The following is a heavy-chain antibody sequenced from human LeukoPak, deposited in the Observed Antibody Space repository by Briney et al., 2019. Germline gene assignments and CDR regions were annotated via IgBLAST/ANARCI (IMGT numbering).Heavy chain of an antibody. CDR1: GGSFSGYY. CDR3: ARVPIVVVPAAIGVVYYYYGMDV. CDR2: INHSGST. V-gene: IGHV4-34*01. Sequence: SETLSLTCAVYGGSFSGYYWSWIRQPPGKGLEWIGEINHSGSTNYNPSLKSRVTISVDTSKNQFSLKLSSVTAADTAVYYCARVPIVVVPAAIGVVYYYYGMDVWGKGTTVTVSS. J-gene: IGHJ6*04. D-gene: IGHD2-2*01.